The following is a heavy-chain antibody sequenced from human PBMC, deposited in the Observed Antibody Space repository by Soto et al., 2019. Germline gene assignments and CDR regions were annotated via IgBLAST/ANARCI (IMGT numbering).Heavy chain of an antibody. CDR1: GFTFSSYA. J-gene: IGHJ4*02. CDR2: ISYDGSNK. V-gene: IGHV3-30-3*01. D-gene: IGHD6-19*01. CDR3: ARDPSSSGWSQLDY. Sequence: QVQLVESGGGVVQPGRSLRLSCAASGFTFSSYAMHWVRQAPGKGLEWVAVISYDGSNKYYADSVKGRFTISRDNSKNTLYLQMNSLRAEDTAVYYCARDPSSSGWSQLDYWGQGTLVTVSS.